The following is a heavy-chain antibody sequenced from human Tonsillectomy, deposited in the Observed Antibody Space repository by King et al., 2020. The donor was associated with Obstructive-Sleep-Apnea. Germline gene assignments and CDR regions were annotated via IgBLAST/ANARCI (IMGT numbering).Heavy chain of an antibody. V-gene: IGHV3-48*04. J-gene: IGHJ4*02. CDR2: ISSSSSTV. CDR1: GFTFSSNS. CDR3: ARDCWYGFDY. D-gene: IGHD3-10*01. Sequence: VQLVESGGGLVQPGGSLRLSCAASGFTFSSNSMNWVRQAPGKGLEWVSYISSSSSTVYYADSVKGRFTISRDNAKNSLYLQMNSLRAEDTAVYYCARDCWYGFDYWGQGTLVTVSS.